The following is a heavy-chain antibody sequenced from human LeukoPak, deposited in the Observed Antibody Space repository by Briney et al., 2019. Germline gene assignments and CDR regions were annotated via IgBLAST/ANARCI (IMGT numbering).Heavy chain of an antibody. V-gene: IGHV3-11*04. CDR1: GFTFSDYY. D-gene: IGHD4-17*01. J-gene: IGHJ4*02. CDR3: AREGNYGDYPFDY. Sequence: AGGSLRLSCAASGFTFSDYYMSWIRQAPGKGLEWVSYISSSGSTIYYADSVKGRFTISRDNAKNSLYLQMNSLRAEDTAVYYCAREGNYGDYPFDYWGQGTLVTVSS. CDR2: ISSSGSTI.